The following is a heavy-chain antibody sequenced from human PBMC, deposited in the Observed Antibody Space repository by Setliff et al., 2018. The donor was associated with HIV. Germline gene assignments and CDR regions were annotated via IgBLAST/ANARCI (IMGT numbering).Heavy chain of an antibody. D-gene: IGHD4-17*01. J-gene: IGHJ3*02. V-gene: IGHV4-59*01. CDR3: ARSRPSLRAFDI. CDR1: GGSISTFL. Sequence: SETLSLTCTVSGGSISTFLWSWIRQPPGKGLEWIGYIYDSGSTNYNPSLKSRVTISVDTSKNYFSLKLTSVTAADTAVYYCARSRPSLRAFDIWGQGTMVTVSS. CDR2: IYDSGST.